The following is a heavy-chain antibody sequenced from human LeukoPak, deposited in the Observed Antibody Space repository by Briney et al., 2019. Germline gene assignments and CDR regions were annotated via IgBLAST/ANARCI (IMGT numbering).Heavy chain of an antibody. Sequence: GGSLRLSCAASGFTFSSYGMHWVRQAPGKGLEWVAVIWYDGSNKYYADSVKGRFTISRDNAKNSLYLQMNSLRAEDSAVYYCAPTRPEYQLLSNWGQGTLVTVSP. D-gene: IGHD2-2*01. J-gene: IGHJ4*02. CDR3: APTRPEYQLLSN. V-gene: IGHV3-33*03. CDR2: IWYDGSNK. CDR1: GFTFSSYG.